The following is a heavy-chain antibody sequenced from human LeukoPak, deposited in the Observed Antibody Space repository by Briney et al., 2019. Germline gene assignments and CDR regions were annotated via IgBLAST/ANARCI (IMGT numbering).Heavy chain of an antibody. V-gene: IGHV4-4*02. CDR3: ARGPAYAYYYDSSGYYYSRSSAFDI. J-gene: IGHJ3*02. D-gene: IGHD3-22*01. CDR1: GGSIISGNW. CDR2: IYHSGST. Sequence: PSGTLSLTCAVSGGSIISGNWWSWVRQPPGKGLEWIGEIYHSGSTNYNPSLKSRVTISVDTSKNQFSLKLSSVTAADTAVYYCARGPAYAYYYDSSGYYYSRSSAFDIWGQGTMVTVSS.